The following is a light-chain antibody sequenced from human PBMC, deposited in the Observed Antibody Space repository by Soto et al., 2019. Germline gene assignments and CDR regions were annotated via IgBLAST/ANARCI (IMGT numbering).Light chain of an antibody. Sequence: EIVLTQSPGTLSLSQGKRDTLSCRANYWFGTIYFVWYQQNPCQAPRLVFYGSSNRDTVVPVRFSASGSGTDFTLTISRLEPEDFAVYYCQQLGGSRWTFGQGTKVDIK. J-gene: IGKJ1*01. CDR3: QQLGGSRWT. CDR1: YWFGTIY. CDR2: GSS. V-gene: IGKV3-20*01.